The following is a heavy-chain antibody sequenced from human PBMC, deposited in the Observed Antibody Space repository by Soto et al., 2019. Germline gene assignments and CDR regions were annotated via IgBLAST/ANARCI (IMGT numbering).Heavy chain of an antibody. CDR3: ARTAIKTVFGVLRSAYGMDV. J-gene: IGHJ6*02. V-gene: IGHV3-30-3*01. CDR1: GFNFSHYA. Sequence: LRLSFAASGFNFSHYAIQWIRQTPGKGLEWVAVLASDGSSEQYADSVKGRFTFSRDNSKNTLYLQMNSLRVEDTAVYYCARTAIKTVFGVLRSAYGMDVWGQGTTVTVSS. D-gene: IGHD3-3*01. CDR2: LASDGSSE.